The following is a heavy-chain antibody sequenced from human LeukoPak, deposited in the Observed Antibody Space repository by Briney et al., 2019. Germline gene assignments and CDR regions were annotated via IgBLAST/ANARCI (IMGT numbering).Heavy chain of an antibody. CDR1: GGSFSGYY. Sequence: PSETLSLTCAVYGGSFSGYYWSWIRQPPGKGLEWIGYIYHSGSTYYNPSLKSRVTISVDRSKNQFSLKLSSVTAADTAVYYCASTRQLWSDYYFDYWGQGTLVTVSS. CDR2: IYHSGST. J-gene: IGHJ4*02. D-gene: IGHD5-18*01. V-gene: IGHV4-34*01. CDR3: ASTRQLWSDYYFDY.